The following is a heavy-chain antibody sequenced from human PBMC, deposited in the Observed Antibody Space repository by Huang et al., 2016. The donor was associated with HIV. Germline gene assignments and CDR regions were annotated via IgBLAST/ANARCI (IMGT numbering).Heavy chain of an antibody. CDR1: GYSFSSYW. J-gene: IGHJ4*02. D-gene: IGHD6-6*01. Sequence: VQLVQSGAEVKKPGESLKISCKGSGYSFSSYWIAWVRQMPGKGLEWMGIIFPDDSDTKYSPSFEGQVTISADKSIGTAYLQWSSLKASDTAMYYCARRFSSSSGYFDYWGQGSLVTVSS. V-gene: IGHV5-51*01. CDR2: IFPDDSDT. CDR3: ARRFSSSSGYFDY.